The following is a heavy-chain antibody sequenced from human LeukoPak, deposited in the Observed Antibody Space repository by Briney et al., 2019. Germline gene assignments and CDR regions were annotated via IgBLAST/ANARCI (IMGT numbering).Heavy chain of an antibody. J-gene: IGHJ5*02. CDR1: GGTFSSYA. Sequence: GSSVKVSCKASGGTFSSYAISWVRQAPGQGLEWMGGIIPIFGTANYAQKFQGRVTMTRDTSTSTVYMELSSLRSEDTAVYYCARTEQQLVRGNWFDPWGQGTLVTVSS. CDR2: IIPIFGTA. V-gene: IGHV1-69*05. D-gene: IGHD6-13*01. CDR3: ARTEQQLVRGNWFDP.